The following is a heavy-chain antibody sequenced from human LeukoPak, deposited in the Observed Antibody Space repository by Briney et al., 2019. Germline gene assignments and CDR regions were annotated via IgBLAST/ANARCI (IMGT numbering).Heavy chain of an antibody. Sequence: QPGGSLRLSCAASGFTFSSYAMHWVRQAPGKGLGWVAVISYDGSNKYYADSVKGRFTISRDNSKNTLYLQMNSLRAEDTAVYYCAKGLGPLDYWGQGTLVTVSS. V-gene: IGHV3-30-3*01. J-gene: IGHJ4*02. CDR2: ISYDGSNK. CDR3: AKGLGPLDY. CDR1: GFTFSSYA. D-gene: IGHD7-27*01.